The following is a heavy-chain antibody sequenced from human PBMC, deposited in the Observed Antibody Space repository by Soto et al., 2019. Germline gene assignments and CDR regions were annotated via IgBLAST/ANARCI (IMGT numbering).Heavy chain of an antibody. CDR1: GFSLTTRGVG. CDR3: AHRPRGYSYHFDY. CDR2: IYWDDDE. Sequence: QITLKESGPTLVKPTQTLTLTCTFSGFSLTTRGVGVGWIRQPPGKALEWLALIYWDDDEGYSPSLKSRLTHHKDHSQKQVGPTMTNMDPVDTATYYCAHRPRGYSYHFDYWGQGTLVTVSS. V-gene: IGHV2-5*02. J-gene: IGHJ4*02. D-gene: IGHD5-18*01.